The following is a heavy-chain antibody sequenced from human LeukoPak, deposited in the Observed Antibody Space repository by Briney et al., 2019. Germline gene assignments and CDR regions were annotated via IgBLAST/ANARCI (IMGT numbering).Heavy chain of an antibody. J-gene: IGHJ4*02. D-gene: IGHD4-17*01. V-gene: IGHV3-23*01. CDR3: AKYQGGNDYGDYGFYY. Sequence: PGGSLRLSCAASGFTFSSYAMSWVRQAPGKGLEWVSAISGSGGSTYYADSVKGRFTISSDNSKNMLYMQMNSLRAEDTAVYYCAKYQGGNDYGDYGFYYWGQGTLVTVSS. CDR1: GFTFSSYA. CDR2: ISGSGGST.